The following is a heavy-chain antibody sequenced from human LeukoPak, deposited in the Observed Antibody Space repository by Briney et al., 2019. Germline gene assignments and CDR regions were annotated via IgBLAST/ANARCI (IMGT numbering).Heavy chain of an antibody. CDR3: ARDDLDIVVVPAAIGHGGFFDY. CDR1: GGSFSGYY. CDR2: INHSGST. D-gene: IGHD2-2*02. V-gene: IGHV4-34*01. Sequence: PSETLSLTCAVYGGSFSGYYWSWIRQPPGKGLEWIGEINHSGSTNYNPSLKSRVTISVDTSKNQFSLKLSSVTAADTAVYYCARDDLDIVVVPAAIGHGGFFDYWGQGTLVTVSS. J-gene: IGHJ4*02.